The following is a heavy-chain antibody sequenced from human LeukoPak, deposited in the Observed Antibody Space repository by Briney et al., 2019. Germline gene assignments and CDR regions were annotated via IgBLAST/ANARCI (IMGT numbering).Heavy chain of an antibody. D-gene: IGHD5-18*01. V-gene: IGHV4-39*07. Sequence: SETLSLTCTVSGGSISNWGWIRQPPGKGLEWIASIYYGGSSYYNPSLKSRVTLSVDTSKKQFSLTLSSVTAADTAVYYCAREDTDMATDSFDYWGQGTLVTVSS. CDR2: IYYGGSS. CDR1: GGSISN. CDR3: AREDTDMATDSFDY. J-gene: IGHJ4*02.